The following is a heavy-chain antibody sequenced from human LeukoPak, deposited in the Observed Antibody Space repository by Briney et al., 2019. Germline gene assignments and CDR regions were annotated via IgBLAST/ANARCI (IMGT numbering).Heavy chain of an antibody. CDR2: IYYSGST. Sequence: PSETLSLTCTVSGGSISSYYWSWIRQPPGKGLEWIGYIYYSGSTNYNPSLKSRATISVDTSKNQFSLKLSSVTAAGTAVYYCARHLYDYVWGSYGPSAFDYWGQGTLVTVSS. V-gene: IGHV4-59*08. CDR3: ARHLYDYVWGSYGPSAFDY. J-gene: IGHJ4*02. D-gene: IGHD3-16*01. CDR1: GGSISSYY.